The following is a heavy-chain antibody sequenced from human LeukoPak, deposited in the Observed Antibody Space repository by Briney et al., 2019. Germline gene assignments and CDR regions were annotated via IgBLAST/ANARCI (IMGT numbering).Heavy chain of an antibody. CDR2: IYYSGST. CDR3: ARMGSTVTTTYYFDY. Sequence: SETLSLTCTVSGGSISSYYWSWIRQPPGKGLEWIGYIYYSGSTYYNPSLKSRVTISVDTSKNQFSLKLSSVTAADTAVYYCARMGSTVTTTYYFDYWGQGTLVTVSS. D-gene: IGHD4-17*01. J-gene: IGHJ4*02. V-gene: IGHV4-59*06. CDR1: GGSISSYY.